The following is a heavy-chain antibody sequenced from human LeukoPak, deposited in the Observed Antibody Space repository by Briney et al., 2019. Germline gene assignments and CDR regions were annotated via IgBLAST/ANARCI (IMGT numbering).Heavy chain of an antibody. V-gene: IGHV4-59*08. J-gene: IGHJ6*02. D-gene: IGHD3-16*02. Sequence: SETLSLTCTVSGGSISSYYWSWIRQPPGKGLYWIGYIYYSGSTNYNPSLKSRVTISVDTSKNQFSLKLSSVTAADTAVYYCARHYQPQFPYYGMDVWGQGTTVTVSS. CDR1: GGSISSYY. CDR3: ARHYQPQFPYYGMDV. CDR2: IYYSGST.